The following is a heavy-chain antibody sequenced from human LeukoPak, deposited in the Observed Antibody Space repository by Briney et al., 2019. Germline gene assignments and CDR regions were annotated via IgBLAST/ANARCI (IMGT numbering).Heavy chain of an antibody. CDR3: AREYYYGSGSYYFPRANYYYYGMDV. CDR2: INPNSGGT. D-gene: IGHD3-10*01. V-gene: IGHV1-2*02. J-gene: IGHJ6*02. CDR1: GYTFTGYY. Sequence: ASVKVSCKASGYTFTGYYMHWVRQAPGQGLEWMAWINPNSGGTKYAQNFQGRVTVTRDTSISTAYMELSRLRSDDTAVYYCAREYYYGSGSYYFPRANYYYYGMDVWGQGTTVTVSS.